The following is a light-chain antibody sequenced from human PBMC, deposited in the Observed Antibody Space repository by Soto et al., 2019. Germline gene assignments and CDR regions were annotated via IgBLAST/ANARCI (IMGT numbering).Light chain of an antibody. Sequence: DIQMTQSPSTLSASVGDRVTSTCLASQSIDSWLAWYQQKPGKAPKLLMYKASSLESGVPSRFSGSGSETEFTLTISSLQPDDFATYYCQHYKSYPWTFGQGTKVDIK. V-gene: IGKV1-5*03. CDR2: KAS. J-gene: IGKJ1*01. CDR1: QSIDSW. CDR3: QHYKSYPWT.